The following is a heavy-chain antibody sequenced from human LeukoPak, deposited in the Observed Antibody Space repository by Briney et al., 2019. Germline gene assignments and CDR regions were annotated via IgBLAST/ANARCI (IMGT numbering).Heavy chain of an antibody. CDR2: IYTSGST. J-gene: IGHJ4*02. V-gene: IGHV4-4*07. CDR1: GGSISSYY. Sequence: PSETLSLTCTVSGGSISSYYWSWIRQPAGKGLEWIGRIYTSGSTNYNPSLKSRVTMSVDTSKNQFSLKLSSVTAADTAVYYCARGSSLIAARPPAGFDYWGQGTLVTVSS. D-gene: IGHD6-6*01. CDR3: ARGSSLIAARPPAGFDY.